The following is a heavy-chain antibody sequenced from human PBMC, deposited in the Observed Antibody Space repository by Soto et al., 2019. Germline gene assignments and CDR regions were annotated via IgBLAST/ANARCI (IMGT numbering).Heavy chain of an antibody. D-gene: IGHD6-13*01. CDR2: IYYSGST. V-gene: IGHV4-31*03. J-gene: IGHJ6*02. Sequence: QVQLQESGPGLVKPSQTLSLTCTVSGGSISSGGYYWSWIRQHPGKGLEWIGYIYYSGSTYYNPSRKSRVTISVYTSKNQFSLKLSSVTAADTAVYYCAREGSSSWYLGYYYYGMDVWGQGTTVTVSS. CDR1: GGSISSGGYY. CDR3: AREGSSSWYLGYYYYGMDV.